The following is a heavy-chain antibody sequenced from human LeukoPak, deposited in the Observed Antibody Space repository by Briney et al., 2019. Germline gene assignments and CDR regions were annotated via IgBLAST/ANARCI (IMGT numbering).Heavy chain of an antibody. V-gene: IGHV3-66*01. J-gene: IGHJ6*02. Sequence: GGSLRLSCAASGFTVSSNYMSWVRQAPGKGLEWVSVIYSGGSTYYADSVKGRFTISRDNSKNTLYLQMNSLRAEDTAVYYCARGHYGSGPIYYGMDVWGQGTTATVSS. CDR3: ARGHYGSGPIYYGMDV. CDR2: IYSGGST. D-gene: IGHD3-10*01. CDR1: GFTVSSNY.